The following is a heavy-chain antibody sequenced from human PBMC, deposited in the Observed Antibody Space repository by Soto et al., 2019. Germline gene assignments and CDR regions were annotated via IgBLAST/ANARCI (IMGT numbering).Heavy chain of an antibody. V-gene: IGHV2-5*02. CDR3: ASSRYTGSGVDY. CDR1: GFSLSTSGVG. CDR2: IYWEDDK. D-gene: IGHD3-3*01. Sequence: QITLKESGPTLVKPTQTLTLTCTFSGFSLSTSGVGVGWIRQPPGKALEWLALIYWEDDKRYSPSLKSRLTITMDTSQNQVVLTMTNMDPGDTSTYYCASSRYTGSGVDYWGQGTVVTVSS. J-gene: IGHJ4*02.